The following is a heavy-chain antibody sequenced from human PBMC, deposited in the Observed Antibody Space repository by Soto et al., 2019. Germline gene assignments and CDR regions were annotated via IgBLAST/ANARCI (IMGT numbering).Heavy chain of an antibody. CDR2: ISSNGGST. Sequence: PGGALRLSCAAPGFTFSSYSMHWVRPAPGEGLEKVLAISSNGGSTYYANSVKGRFTISRDNSKNTLYLQMGSLRAEDMAVYYCARMSPRVGYCTNGVCYSGAFDIWGQGTMVTVSS. CDR1: GFTFSSYS. D-gene: IGHD2-8*01. J-gene: IGHJ3*02. CDR3: ARMSPRVGYCTNGVCYSGAFDI. V-gene: IGHV3-64*01.